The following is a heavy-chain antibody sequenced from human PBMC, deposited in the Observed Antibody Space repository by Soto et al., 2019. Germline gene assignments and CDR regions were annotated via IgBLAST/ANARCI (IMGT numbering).Heavy chain of an antibody. V-gene: IGHV3-11*01. D-gene: IGHD4-17*01. CDR2: ISSSGTTI. CDR3: ARRSAMTTSFDY. CDR1: GFTFRDYY. Sequence: QVQLVESGGGLVKPGGSLRLSCTSSGFTFRDYYFSWMRRAPGKGLEWVSHISSSGTTIFYVDSVRGRFTISRDNAKQSLHLQMNNLRGDDTAVYYCARRSAMTTSFDYWGQGTLVTVSS. J-gene: IGHJ4*02.